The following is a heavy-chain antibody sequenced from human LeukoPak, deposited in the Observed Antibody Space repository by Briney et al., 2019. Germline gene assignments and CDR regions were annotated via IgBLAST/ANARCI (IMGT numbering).Heavy chain of an antibody. Sequence: PGGSLRLSCVASGFTFNSYAMSWVRQAPGKGLEWVSAITGLGTVDNAGSVRGRFTISRDNSKSTLFLQMDSLKPEDTATYYCARRRYESSGHFDYWGQRALVTVSS. CDR2: ITGLGTV. CDR3: ARRRYESSGHFDY. CDR1: GFTFNSYA. J-gene: IGHJ4*02. V-gene: IGHV3-23*01. D-gene: IGHD3-22*01.